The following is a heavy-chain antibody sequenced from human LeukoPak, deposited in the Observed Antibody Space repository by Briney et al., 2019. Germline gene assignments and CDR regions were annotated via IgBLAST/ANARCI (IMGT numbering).Heavy chain of an antibody. CDR3: ARWAYYYYYMDV. J-gene: IGHJ6*03. V-gene: IGHV1-69*13. D-gene: IGHD1-26*01. Sequence: SVKVSCKASGGTFSSYAISWVRQAPGQGLEWMGGIIPIFGTANYAQKFQGRVTITADESTSTAYMELSSLRSEDTAVYYCARWAYYYYYMDVWGKGTTVTISS. CDR2: IIPIFGTA. CDR1: GGTFSSYA.